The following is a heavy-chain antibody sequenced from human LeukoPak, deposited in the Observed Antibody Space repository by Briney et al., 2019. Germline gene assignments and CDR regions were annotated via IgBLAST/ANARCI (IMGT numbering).Heavy chain of an antibody. Sequence: GGSLRLSCAASGFTFSSYAMSWVRQAPGKGLEWVSAISGSGGSTYYADSVKGRFTISRDNSKNTLYLQMNSLRAEDTAVYYCTRDPGRCTSTSCYPDYWGQGTLVTVSS. CDR2: ISGSGGST. V-gene: IGHV3-23*01. CDR3: TRDPGRCTSTSCYPDY. D-gene: IGHD2-2*01. CDR1: GFTFSSYA. J-gene: IGHJ4*02.